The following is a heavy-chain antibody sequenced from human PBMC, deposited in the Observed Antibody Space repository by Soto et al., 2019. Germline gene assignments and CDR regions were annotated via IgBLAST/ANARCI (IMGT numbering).Heavy chain of an antibody. Sequence: PSQTLSLTCAISGDSVSSNSAAWNWIRQSPSRGLEWLGRTYYRSKWYNDYAVSVKSRITINPDTSKNQFSLQLNSVTPEDTAVYYCAREKGAYYGSGSYYNVGYYYGMDVWGQGTTVTVSS. CDR2: TYYRSKWYN. V-gene: IGHV6-1*01. D-gene: IGHD3-10*01. CDR3: AREKGAYYGSGSYYNVGYYYGMDV. CDR1: GDSVSSNSAA. J-gene: IGHJ6*02.